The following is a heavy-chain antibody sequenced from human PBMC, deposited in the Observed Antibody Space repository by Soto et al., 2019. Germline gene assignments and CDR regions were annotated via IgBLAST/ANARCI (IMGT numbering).Heavy chain of an antibody. D-gene: IGHD4-4*01. V-gene: IGHV4-4*02. J-gene: IGHJ6*03. CDR1: SGSISSSNW. CDR2: IYHSGST. Sequence: SETLSLTCAVSSGSISSSNWWSWVRQPPGKGLEWIGEIYHSGSTNYNPSLKSRVTISVDKSKNQFSLKLSSVTAADTAVYYCARETTESDYYYMDVWGKGTTVTVSS. CDR3: ARETTESDYYYMDV.